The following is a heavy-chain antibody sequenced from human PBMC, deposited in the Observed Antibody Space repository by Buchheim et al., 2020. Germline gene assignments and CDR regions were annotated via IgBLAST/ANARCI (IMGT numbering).Heavy chain of an antibody. J-gene: IGHJ4*02. CDR1: GGSISSYY. D-gene: IGHD5-18*01. Sequence: QVQLQESGPGLVKPSETLSLTCTVSGGSISSYYWSWIRQPPGKGLEWIGYIYYSGSTKYNPSLKSRVTISVDTSKNQFSLKLSSVTAADTAVYYCARDPSRGGYSYGYDYWGQGTL. CDR2: IYYSGST. CDR3: ARDPSRGGYSYGYDY. V-gene: IGHV4-59*01.